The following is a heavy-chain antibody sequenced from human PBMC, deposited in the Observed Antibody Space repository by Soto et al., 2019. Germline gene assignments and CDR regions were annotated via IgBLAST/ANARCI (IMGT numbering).Heavy chain of an antibody. D-gene: IGHD1-7*01. J-gene: IGHJ4*02. V-gene: IGHV3-30*18. CDR3: AKDRVGGTFYTPLGF. Sequence: PGGSLRLSCQASGFNFDNYGMHWVRQAPGKGLEWVAVITYDGSNKYYADSVKGRFMISRDNSKNTLSLHLNTLKPEDTAVYHCAKDRVGGTFYTPLGFWGQGTLVTVSS. CDR2: ITYDGSNK. CDR1: GFNFDNYG.